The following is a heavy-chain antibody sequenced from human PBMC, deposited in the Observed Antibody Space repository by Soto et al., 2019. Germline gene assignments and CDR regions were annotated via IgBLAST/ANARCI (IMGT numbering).Heavy chain of an antibody. V-gene: IGHV4-39*01. CDR3: ARLYRGYSSSWYENWFDP. CDR1: GGSISSSSYY. D-gene: IGHD6-13*01. Sequence: QLQLQESGPGLVKPSETLSLTCTVSGGSISSSSYYWGWIRQPPGKGLEWIGSIYYSGSTYYNPSLKSRVTISVDTSKNQFSLKLSSVTAADTAVYYCARLYRGYSSSWYENWFDPWGQGTLVTVSS. CDR2: IYYSGST. J-gene: IGHJ5*02.